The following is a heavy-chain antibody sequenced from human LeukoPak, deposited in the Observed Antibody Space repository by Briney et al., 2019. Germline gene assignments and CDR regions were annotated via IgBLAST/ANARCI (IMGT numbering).Heavy chain of an antibody. CDR2: ISGGSA. Sequence: GGSLRLSCAASGFTFSSYAMSWVRQAPGKGLEGVSAISGGSADYADSVKGRFSISIDNSKNTLYLQLNSLRAEDTAVYYCAKDRSSRYDFWSGSFSHYYYYYMDVWGKGTTVTVSS. CDR3: AKDRSSRYDFWSGSFSHYYYYYMDV. V-gene: IGHV3-23*01. CDR1: GFTFSSYA. D-gene: IGHD3-3*01. J-gene: IGHJ6*03.